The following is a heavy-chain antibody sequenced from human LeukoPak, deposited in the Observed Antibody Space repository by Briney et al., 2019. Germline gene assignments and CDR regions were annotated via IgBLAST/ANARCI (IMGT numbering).Heavy chain of an antibody. V-gene: IGHV1-18*01. CDR2: ITTYNGDK. CDR1: GYTPSGYG. CDR3: ARDCSNGVCYPRDY. Sequence: ASVKVSCKASGYTPSGYGISWLRQAPGQGLEWVGWITTYNGDKKYSEKFQGRITMTTDTSTSTYYMELRSLRSDDTAIYYCARDCSNGVCYPRDYWGQGTLVIVST. D-gene: IGHD2-8*01. J-gene: IGHJ4*02.